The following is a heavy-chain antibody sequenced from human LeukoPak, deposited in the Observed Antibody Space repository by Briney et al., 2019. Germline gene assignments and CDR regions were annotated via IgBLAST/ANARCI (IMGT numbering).Heavy chain of an antibody. CDR2: ISSSGSTI. V-gene: IGHV3-11*01. CDR1: GFTFSDYY. Sequence: PGGSLRLSCAASGFTFSDYYMSWIRQAPGKGLEWVSYISSSGSTIYYADSVKGRFTISRDNAKNSLYLQMNSLRAEDTAVGYCXXPDSKYSSGWYLGYWGQGTLVTVSS. D-gene: IGHD6-19*01. J-gene: IGHJ4*02. CDR3: XXPDSKYSSGWYLGY.